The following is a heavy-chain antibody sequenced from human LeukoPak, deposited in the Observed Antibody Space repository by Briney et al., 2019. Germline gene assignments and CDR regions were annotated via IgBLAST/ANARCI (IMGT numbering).Heavy chain of an antibody. J-gene: IGHJ6*02. Sequence: ASVKVSCKASGYTFTGYYMHWVRQAPGQGLEWMGRINPNSGGTNYAQKFQGRVTMTRDTSISTAYVELSRLRSDDTAVYYCAREHTYYYYYYGTDVWGQGTTVTVSS. CDR2: INPNSGGT. V-gene: IGHV1-2*06. CDR1: GYTFTGYY. D-gene: IGHD2/OR15-2a*01. CDR3: AREHTYYYYYYGTDV.